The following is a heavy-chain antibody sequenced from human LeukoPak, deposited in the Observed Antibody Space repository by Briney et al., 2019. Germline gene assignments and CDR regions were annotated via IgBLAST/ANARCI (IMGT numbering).Heavy chain of an antibody. V-gene: IGHV4-4*07. CDR1: GGSISSYY. CDR2: IYTSGST. D-gene: IGHD4-17*01. Sequence: PSETLSLTCTVSGGSISSYYWSWTRQPAGKGLEWIGRIYTSGSTNYNPSLKSRVTMSVDTSKNQFSLKLSSVTAADTAVYYCARDVDDYGDYGGYFDYWGQGTLVTVSS. CDR3: ARDVDDYGDYGGYFDY. J-gene: IGHJ4*02.